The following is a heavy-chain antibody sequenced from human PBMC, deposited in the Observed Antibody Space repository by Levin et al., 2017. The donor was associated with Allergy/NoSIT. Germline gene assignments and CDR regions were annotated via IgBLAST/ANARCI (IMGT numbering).Heavy chain of an antibody. CDR3: ASPYSSSRSAFDI. CDR2: IDPSDSYT. Sequence: GESLKISCKGSGYSFTSYWISWVRQMPGKGLEWMGRIDPSDSYTNYSPSFQGHVTISADKSISTAYLQWSSLKASDTAMYYCASPYSSSRSAFDIWGQGTMVTVSS. V-gene: IGHV5-10-1*01. D-gene: IGHD6-13*01. J-gene: IGHJ3*02. CDR1: GYSFTSYW.